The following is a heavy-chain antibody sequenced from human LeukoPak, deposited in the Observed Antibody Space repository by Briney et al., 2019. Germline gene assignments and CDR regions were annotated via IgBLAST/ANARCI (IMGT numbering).Heavy chain of an antibody. CDR3: ASVSWGGGYCSSTSCSIRT. D-gene: IGHD2-2*01. CDR1: GYTFTSYD. Sequence: ASVKVSCKASGYTFTSYDINWVRQATGQGLEWMGWMNPNSGNTGYAQKFQGRVTMTRNTSISTAYMELSSLRSEDTAVYYCASVSWGGGYCSSTSCSIRTWGQGTLVTVSS. V-gene: IGHV1-8*01. J-gene: IGHJ4*02. CDR2: MNPNSGNT.